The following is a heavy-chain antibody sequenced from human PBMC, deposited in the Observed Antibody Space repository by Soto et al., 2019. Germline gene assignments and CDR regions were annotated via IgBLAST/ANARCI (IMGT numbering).Heavy chain of an antibody. CDR3: ARGALGSYYNDY. CDR1: GFTFSSYW. V-gene: IGHV3-74*01. D-gene: IGHD3-10*01. J-gene: IGHJ4*02. Sequence: EVQLVESGGGLVQSGGSLRLSCAASGFTFSSYWIHWVRQAPGKGLXXXSRIKGDEISTNYADSVKGRFTISRDNAKDTVFLQMSDLRAEDTAVYYCARGALGSYYNDYWGQGILVTVSS. CDR2: IKGDEIST.